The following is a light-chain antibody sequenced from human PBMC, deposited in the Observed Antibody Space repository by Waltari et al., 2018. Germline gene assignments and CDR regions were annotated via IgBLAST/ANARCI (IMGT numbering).Light chain of an antibody. Sequence: QSVLTQPPSASGTPGQRVTISCSGSSSNIGSNYVYWYQQLPGTAPKLLIYRNNQRPSGVPVRFSGSRSGASASLAIRGLRSEDEADYYCAAWDDSLSGVVFGGGTKLTVL. CDR3: AAWDDSLSGVV. CDR2: RNN. CDR1: SSNIGSNY. V-gene: IGLV1-47*01. J-gene: IGLJ2*01.